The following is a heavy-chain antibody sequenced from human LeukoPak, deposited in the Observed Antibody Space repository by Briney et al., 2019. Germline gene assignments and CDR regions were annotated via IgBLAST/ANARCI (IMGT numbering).Heavy chain of an antibody. Sequence: GASVKVSCKASGYTFTGYYMHWVRQAPGQGLEWMGWINPNSGGTNYAQKFQGRVTMTRDTSISTAYMDLRSLRSDDTAVYYCASRIAVAGLDYWGQGTLVTVSS. CDR2: INPNSGGT. D-gene: IGHD6-19*01. CDR3: ASRIAVAGLDY. CDR1: GYTFTGYY. J-gene: IGHJ4*02. V-gene: IGHV1-2*02.